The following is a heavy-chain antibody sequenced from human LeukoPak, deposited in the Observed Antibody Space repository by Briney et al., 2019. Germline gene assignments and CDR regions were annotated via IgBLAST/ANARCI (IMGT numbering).Heavy chain of an antibody. CDR3: ARDVPFDY. CDR2: IYYSWST. Sequence: SETLSLTCTVSGGSISSYYWSWIRQPPGKGLEWIGYIYYSWSTNFNPSLKSRVTISVDTSKNQFSLKLSSVTAADTAVYYCARDVPFDYWGQGTLVTVSS. V-gene: IGHV4-59*01. CDR1: GGSISSYY. J-gene: IGHJ4*02.